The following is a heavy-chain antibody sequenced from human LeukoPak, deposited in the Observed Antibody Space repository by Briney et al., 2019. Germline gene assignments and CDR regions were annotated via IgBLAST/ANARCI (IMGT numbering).Heavy chain of an antibody. CDR3: ASRYSTGLHFDF. CDR2: IYTSGTT. CDR1: GGSISSGSYY. D-gene: IGHD2-8*02. Sequence: SETLSLTCTVSGGSISSGSYYWSWIRQPAGKGLEWIGRIYTSGTTYYHPSLKSRVAISVDTSRNQFSLRLNSITAADTAVYYCASRYSTGLHFDFWGQGTLVPVSS. V-gene: IGHV4-61*02. J-gene: IGHJ4*02.